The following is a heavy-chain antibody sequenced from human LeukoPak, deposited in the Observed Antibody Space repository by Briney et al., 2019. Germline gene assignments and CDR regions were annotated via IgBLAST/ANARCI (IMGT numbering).Heavy chain of an antibody. J-gene: IGHJ4*02. V-gene: IGHV3-73*01. D-gene: IGHD6-19*01. CDR1: GFTFSGSA. CDR3: ARTLYSSGWYFPFDY. CDR2: IRSKANSYAT. Sequence: GGSLKLSCAASGFTFSGSAMHWVRQASGKGLEWVGRIRSKANSYATAYAASVKGRFTISRDDSKNTAYLQMNSLRAEDTAVYYCARTLYSSGWYFPFDYWGQGTLVTVSS.